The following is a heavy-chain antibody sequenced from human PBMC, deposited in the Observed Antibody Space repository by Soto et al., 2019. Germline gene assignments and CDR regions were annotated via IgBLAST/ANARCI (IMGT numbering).Heavy chain of an antibody. Sequence: QVTLKESGPVLVKPTETLTLTCTVSGFSLSNARMGVSWIRQPPGKALEWLAHIFSNDEKSYSTSLKSRLTISKDTSKSQVVLTMTNMDPVDTATHYCARDYYDSSGYYPTDYWGQGTLVTVSS. CDR3: ARDYYDSSGYYPTDY. V-gene: IGHV2-26*01. J-gene: IGHJ4*02. CDR1: GFSLSNARMG. CDR2: IFSNDEK. D-gene: IGHD3-22*01.